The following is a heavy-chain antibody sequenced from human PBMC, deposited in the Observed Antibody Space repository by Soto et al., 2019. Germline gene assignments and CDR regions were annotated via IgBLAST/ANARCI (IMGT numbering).Heavy chain of an antibody. CDR2: IDHRGSP. CDR1: GVSISRTSYS. Sequence: SETLSLTCNVSGVSISRTSYSWSWIRQSPGKGLECVGFIDHRGSPYYNPSLEGRSTISLDTAKNHFSLKLSSVTVADTAVYYCAISRDGYNFDYWGQGTLVTVSS. D-gene: IGHD5-12*01. J-gene: IGHJ4*02. CDR3: AISRDGYNFDY. V-gene: IGHV4-31*03.